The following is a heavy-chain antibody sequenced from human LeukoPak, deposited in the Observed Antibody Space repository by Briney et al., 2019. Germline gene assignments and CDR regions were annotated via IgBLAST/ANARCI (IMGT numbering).Heavy chain of an antibody. CDR2: FDPEDGET. V-gene: IGHV1-24*01. J-gene: IGHJ6*02. CDR3: ARDGYYYDSSGYPPLYYYGMDV. Sequence: ASVKVSCKVSGYTLTELSMHWVRQAPGKGLEWMGGFDPEDGETIYAQKFQGRVTMTRDTSTSTVYMELSSLRSEDTAVYYCARDGYYYDSSGYPPLYYYGMDVWGQGTTVTVSS. CDR1: GYTLTELS. D-gene: IGHD3-22*01.